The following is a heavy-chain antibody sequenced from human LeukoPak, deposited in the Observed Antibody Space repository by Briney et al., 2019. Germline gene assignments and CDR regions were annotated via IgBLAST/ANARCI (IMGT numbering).Heavy chain of an antibody. Sequence: GASVKVSCXASGYTFANYEIHWVRQATGQGLEWMAWVNPNSGNTNSAQKFQGRVTVTRNTFISTAYMELGSLGFEDTAVYYCARGTSYYASGSYPDFDYWGQGTLVTVSS. J-gene: IGHJ4*02. CDR1: GYTFANYE. V-gene: IGHV1-8*03. CDR2: VNPNSGNT. D-gene: IGHD3-10*01. CDR3: ARGTSYYASGSYPDFDY.